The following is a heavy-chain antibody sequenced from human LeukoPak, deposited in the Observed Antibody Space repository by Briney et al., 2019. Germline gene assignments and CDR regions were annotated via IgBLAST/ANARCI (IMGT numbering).Heavy chain of an antibody. D-gene: IGHD5-12*01. Sequence: PSETLSLTCAVYGGSFSGYYWTWIRQPPGKGLEWIGYIYYSGSTNYNPSLKSRVTISVDTSKNQFSLKLSSVTAADTAVYYCARVYGSGYDFRGAFDIWGQGTMVTVSS. CDR1: GGSFSGYY. V-gene: IGHV4-59*01. CDR3: ARVYGSGYDFRGAFDI. CDR2: IYYSGST. J-gene: IGHJ3*02.